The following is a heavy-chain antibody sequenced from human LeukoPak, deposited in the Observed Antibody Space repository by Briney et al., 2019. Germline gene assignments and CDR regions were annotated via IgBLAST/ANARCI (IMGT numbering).Heavy chain of an antibody. CDR2: INSDGINT. D-gene: IGHD3-22*01. J-gene: IGHJ5*02. Sequence: GGSLRLSCAASGFTFSNYWMHWVRQAPGKGLVWVSRINSDGINTSYADSVKGRFTISRDNAKNTLNLRMNSLRAEDTAVYYCARDLGQYYDTSDNWFDPWGQGTLVTVSS. CDR3: ARDLGQYYDTSDNWFDP. V-gene: IGHV3-74*01. CDR1: GFTFSNYW.